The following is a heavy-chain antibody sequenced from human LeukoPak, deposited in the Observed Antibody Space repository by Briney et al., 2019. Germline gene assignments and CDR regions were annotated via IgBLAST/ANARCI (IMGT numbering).Heavy chain of an antibody. V-gene: IGHV1-8*03. Sequence: ASVKVSCKASGCTFSNFDINWVRQATGQGLEWMGWMNPHSGNTGYSQKFQGRVTIAKNSSISTAYMELSSLTSEDTAVYYCARVEDGDYEWGFDYWGRGTLVTVSS. CDR3: ARVEDGDYEWGFDY. J-gene: IGHJ4*02. CDR2: MNPHSGNT. D-gene: IGHD4-17*01. CDR1: GCTFSNFD.